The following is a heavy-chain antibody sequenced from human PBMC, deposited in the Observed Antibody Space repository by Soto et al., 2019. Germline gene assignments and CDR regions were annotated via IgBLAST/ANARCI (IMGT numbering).Heavy chain of an antibody. CDR2: VKSKTDGGTI. Sequence: EVQLVESGGGLVKPGGSLRLSCAASGFTFSNAWMTWVRQAPGKGLEWVGRVKSKTDGGTIDYAAPVKDRFTISRDYSKNTLYLQMHSLKTEDTAVYYCIGTYSGSSMRFDYWGQGTLVTVSS. J-gene: IGHJ4*02. V-gene: IGHV3-15*01. CDR1: GFTFSNAW. CDR3: IGTYSGSSMRFDY. D-gene: IGHD5-12*01.